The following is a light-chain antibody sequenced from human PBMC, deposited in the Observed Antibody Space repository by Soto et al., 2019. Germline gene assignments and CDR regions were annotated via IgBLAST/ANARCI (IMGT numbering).Light chain of an antibody. CDR3: SSYAGSNNLV. CDR1: SSDVGGYNY. V-gene: IGLV2-8*01. Sequence: QSALTQPPSASGSPGQPVTISCTGTSSDVGGYNYLSWYQQHPGKAPKLMIYEVSKRPSGVPDRFSGSKSGNTASLTVSGLQAEDEADYYCSSYAGSNNLVFGGGTKLTVL. J-gene: IGLJ3*02. CDR2: EVS.